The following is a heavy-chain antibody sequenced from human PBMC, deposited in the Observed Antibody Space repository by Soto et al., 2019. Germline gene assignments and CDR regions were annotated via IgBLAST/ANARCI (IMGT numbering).Heavy chain of an antibody. V-gene: IGHV1-3*04. CDR1: GYTFSSYS. Sequence: QVQLVQSGAEMKQPGASVKVSCKASGYTFSSYSIHWVRQAPGQRLELMGWVNTGNGKTKYSQKLQGRVTITRDTSASTAYMELSSLGSEDTAVYYCARRAAGGGAYWYFDLWGRGTLVTVSS. CDR3: ARRAAGGGAYWYFDL. D-gene: IGHD2-15*01. J-gene: IGHJ2*01. CDR2: VNTGNGKT.